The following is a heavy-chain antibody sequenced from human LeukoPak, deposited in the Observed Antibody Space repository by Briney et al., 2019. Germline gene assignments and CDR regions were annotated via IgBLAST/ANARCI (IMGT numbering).Heavy chain of an antibody. Sequence: SETLSLTCTVSGGGVSSYYWSWIRRPPGRGLEWIAYLSHSGSSDSNPSLASRVTTLVDTSKNQFSLKLTSVTAADTAVYYCARARYANAWYAFDIWGHGTMVTVSS. V-gene: IGHV4-59*02. CDR1: GGGVSSYY. CDR3: ARARYANAWYAFDI. J-gene: IGHJ3*02. D-gene: IGHD2-2*01. CDR2: LSHSGSS.